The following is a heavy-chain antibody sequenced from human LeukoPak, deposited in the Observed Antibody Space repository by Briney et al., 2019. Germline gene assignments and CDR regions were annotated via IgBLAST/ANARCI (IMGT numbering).Heavy chain of an antibody. J-gene: IGHJ4*02. CDR2: IYPGDSDT. CDR1: GYSFTSYW. V-gene: IGHV5-51*01. D-gene: IGHD3-10*01. CDR3: ARLGGSGNYYNPPFDY. Sequence: GESLKISCKGSGYSFTSYWIGWVRQMPGKGLEWMGIIYPGDSDTRYSPSFQGQVTISADKSITTAYLQWSSLKASDTAMYYCARLGGSGNYYNPPFDYWGQGTLVTISS.